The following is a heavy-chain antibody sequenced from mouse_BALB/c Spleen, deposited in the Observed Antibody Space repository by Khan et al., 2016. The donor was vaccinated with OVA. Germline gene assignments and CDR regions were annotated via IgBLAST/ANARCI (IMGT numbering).Heavy chain of an antibody. V-gene: IGHV1-87*01. Sequence: QIQLVQSGAELARPGASVKLSCKASGYTFTSYWMHWVQQRPGQGLEWIGSIYPGDGDTRYTQKFKGKATLTADKSSSTAYLQLSSLASEDSAVKYYARSADDGYGRFGYWGQGTLVTVSA. CDR1: GYTFTSYW. CDR3: ARSADDGYGRFGY. CDR2: IYPGDGDT. J-gene: IGHJ3*01. D-gene: IGHD2-3*01.